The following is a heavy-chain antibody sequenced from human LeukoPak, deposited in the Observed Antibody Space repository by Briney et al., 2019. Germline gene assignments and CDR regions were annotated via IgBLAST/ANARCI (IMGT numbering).Heavy chain of an antibody. CDR1: GFTFSDAW. Sequence: KPGRSLRLSCAASGFTFSDAWMSWVRQPPGKGREWVGRIRTKTDGGTTDYAAPVKGRFTISRDDSKNTLYLQMNSLKTEDTAVYYCTTRSGSYFSDAFDIWGQGTMVTVSS. CDR3: TTRSGSYFSDAFDI. CDR2: IRTKTDGGTT. D-gene: IGHD1-26*01. J-gene: IGHJ3*02. V-gene: IGHV3-15*01.